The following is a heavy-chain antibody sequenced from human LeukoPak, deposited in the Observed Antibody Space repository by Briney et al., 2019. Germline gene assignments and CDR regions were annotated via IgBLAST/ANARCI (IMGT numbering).Heavy chain of an antibody. D-gene: IGHD2-2*01. J-gene: IGHJ5*02. CDR1: GGSISSCY. CDR3: ARHMSSTSSTPYNWFDP. Sequence: SETLSLTRTVSGGSISSCYWSWIRQPPGKGLEWIGYIYYSGSTNYNPSLKSRVTISVDTSKNQFSLKLSSVTAADTAVYYCARHMSSTSSTPYNWFDPWGQGTLVTVSS. V-gene: IGHV4-59*08. CDR2: IYYSGST.